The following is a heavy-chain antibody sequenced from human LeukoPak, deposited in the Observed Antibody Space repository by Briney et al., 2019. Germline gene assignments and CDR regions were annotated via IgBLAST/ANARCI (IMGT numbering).Heavy chain of an antibody. D-gene: IGHD5-24*01. Sequence: PGGSLRLSCAASGFTISSYYMSWVRQAPGKGLEWVSVIYIGGSTYYADSVRGRFTISRDNSKNTVFLQMNSLRAEDTAVYYCTRGDGYNFWDYWGQGTLVSVSS. J-gene: IGHJ4*02. V-gene: IGHV3-53*01. CDR2: IYIGGST. CDR3: TRGDGYNFWDY. CDR1: GFTISSYY.